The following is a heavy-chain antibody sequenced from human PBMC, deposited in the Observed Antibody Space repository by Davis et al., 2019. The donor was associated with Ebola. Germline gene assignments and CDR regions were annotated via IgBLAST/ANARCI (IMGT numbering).Heavy chain of an antibody. CDR3: ARDLGDSSGYYYHTLDY. V-gene: IGHV3-30-3*01. J-gene: IGHJ4*02. Sequence: CAASGFTFSSYALHWVRQAPGEGLEWVAVIPYDGSNKYYADSVKGRFTISRDNSKNTLYLQMNSLRAEDTAVYYCARDLGDSSGYYYHTLDYWGQGTLVTVSS. D-gene: IGHD3-22*01. CDR2: IPYDGSNK. CDR1: GFTFSSYA.